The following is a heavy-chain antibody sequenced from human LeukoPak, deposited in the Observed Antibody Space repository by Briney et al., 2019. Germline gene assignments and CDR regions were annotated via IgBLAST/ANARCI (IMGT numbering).Heavy chain of an antibody. Sequence: SQTLSLTCIVSGGSISSGGYYWSWIRQHPGKGLEWIGYIYYSGSTYYNPSLKSRVTISVDTSKNQFSLKLSSVTAADTAVYYCARTSYYDSSGLDYWGQGTLVTVSS. CDR2: IYYSGST. J-gene: IGHJ4*02. CDR1: GGSISSGGYY. D-gene: IGHD3-22*01. V-gene: IGHV4-31*03. CDR3: ARTSYYDSSGLDY.